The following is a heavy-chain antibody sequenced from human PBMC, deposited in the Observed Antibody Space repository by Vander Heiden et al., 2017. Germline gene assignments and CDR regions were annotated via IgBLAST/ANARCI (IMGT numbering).Heavy chain of an antibody. CDR1: GFTFSTYA. Sequence: EVQLLESGGGLVQPGGSLRLSCAASGFTFSTYAMTWVRQAPGKGLEWFSGITGSGGSTYYADSVKGRFTISRDNSRNTLYLQMNTLRAEDTAIYYCAKMRASHYYGIDVWGQGTRVTVSS. CDR3: AKMRASHYYGIDV. J-gene: IGHJ6*02. V-gene: IGHV3-23*01. CDR2: ITGSGGST. D-gene: IGHD5-12*01.